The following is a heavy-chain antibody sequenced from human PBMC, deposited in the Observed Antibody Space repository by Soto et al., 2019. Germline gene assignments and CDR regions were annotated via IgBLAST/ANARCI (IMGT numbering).Heavy chain of an antibody. Sequence: QVQLVQSGAEVKKPGASVKVSCKASGYNFNSYTISWVRQAPGQGLEWMGRISAYNGNTNYAQKLQGRVTMTTDTSTSTANMERRSLRSDDTAVYHCARVVGALGHWFDPWGQGTLVTVSS. J-gene: IGHJ5*02. CDR2: ISAYNGNT. CDR1: GYNFNSYT. CDR3: ARVVGALGHWFDP. V-gene: IGHV1-18*01. D-gene: IGHD1-26*01.